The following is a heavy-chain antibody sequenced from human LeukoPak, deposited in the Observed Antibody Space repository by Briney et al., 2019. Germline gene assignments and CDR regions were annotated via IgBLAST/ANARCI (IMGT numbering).Heavy chain of an antibody. CDR1: GFTFSSYG. Sequence: PGRSLRLSCAASGFTFSSYGMHWVRQAPGKGLEWVAVISYDGSNKYYADSVKGRFTISRDNSKNTLYLQMNSLRAEDTAVYYCAKDRSSRFRYDCFDYWGQGTLVTVSS. CDR3: AKDRSSRFRYDCFDY. D-gene: IGHD1-20*01. CDR2: ISYDGSNK. J-gene: IGHJ4*02. V-gene: IGHV3-30*18.